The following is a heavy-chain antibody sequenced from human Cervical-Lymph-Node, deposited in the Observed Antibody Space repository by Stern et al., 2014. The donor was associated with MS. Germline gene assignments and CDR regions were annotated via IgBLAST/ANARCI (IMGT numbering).Heavy chain of an antibody. CDR2: ISPYNGNT. CDR1: GYTFTYYA. Sequence: QVQLVQSGAEVKKPGASLNVSCKTSGYTFTYYAISWIRQAPGQGLEWVGWISPYNGNTNFVQKLQGRVAMTTDTSTSTAYMELRSLRSDDTAVYYCARDDDYTRRAIDYWGQGTLVTVSS. V-gene: IGHV1-18*01. D-gene: IGHD4-11*01. J-gene: IGHJ4*02. CDR3: ARDDDYTRRAIDY.